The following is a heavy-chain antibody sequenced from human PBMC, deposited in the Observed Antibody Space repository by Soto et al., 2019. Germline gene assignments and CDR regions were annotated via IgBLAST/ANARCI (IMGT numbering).Heavy chain of an antibody. CDR3: AREDSYCSGGSCYGGVFDP. CDR2: ISSSSSYI. D-gene: IGHD2-15*01. CDR1: GFTFSSYS. V-gene: IGHV3-21*01. J-gene: IGHJ5*02. Sequence: GGSLRLSCAASGFTFSSYSMNWVRQAPGKGLEWVSSISSSSSYIYYADSVKGRFTISRDNAKNSLYLQMNSLRAEDTAVYYCAREDSYCSGGSCYGGVFDPWGQGTLVTVSS.